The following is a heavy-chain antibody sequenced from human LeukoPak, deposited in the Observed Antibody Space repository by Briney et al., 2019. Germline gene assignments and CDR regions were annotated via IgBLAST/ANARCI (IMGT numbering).Heavy chain of an antibody. Sequence: PGGSLRLSCVASGFTFSSYWMHWVRHGPGKGLVWVARINEHGSITDYADSVKDRFTVSRDNAWNTLYLQMNSLRAEDTAVYYCARDVAGSGSLWGQGTLITVSA. J-gene: IGHJ4*02. D-gene: IGHD3-10*01. V-gene: IGHV3-74*01. CDR2: INEHGSIT. CDR3: ARDVAGSGSL. CDR1: GFTFSSYW.